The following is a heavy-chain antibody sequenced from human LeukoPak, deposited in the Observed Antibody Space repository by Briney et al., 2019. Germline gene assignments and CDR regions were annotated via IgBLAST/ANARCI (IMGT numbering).Heavy chain of an antibody. J-gene: IGHJ5*02. V-gene: IGHV3-23*01. CDR3: AKAHDFWSGYSRLNNWFDP. Sequence: GGSLRLSCAASGFTFSSYAMSWVRQAPGKELEWVSAISGSGGSTYYADSVKGRFTTSRDNSKNTLYLQMNSLRAEDTAVYYCAKAHDFWSGYSRLNNWFDPWGQGTLVTVSS. CDR2: ISGSGGST. CDR1: GFTFSSYA. D-gene: IGHD3-3*01.